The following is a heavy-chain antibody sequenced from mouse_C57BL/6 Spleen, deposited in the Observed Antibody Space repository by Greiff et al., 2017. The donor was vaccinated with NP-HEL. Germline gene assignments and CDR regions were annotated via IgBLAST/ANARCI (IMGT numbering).Heavy chain of an antibody. Sequence: EVMLVESGGDLVKPGGSLKLSCAASGFTFSSYGMSWVRQTPDKRLEWVATISSGGSYTYYPDSVKGRFTISRDNAKNTMYLQMSSLKSEDTAMYYCSRPDELGSFDYWGQGTTLTVSS. D-gene: IGHD4-1*01. V-gene: IGHV5-6*01. CDR3: SRPDELGSFDY. J-gene: IGHJ2*01. CDR1: GFTFSSYG. CDR2: ISSGGSYT.